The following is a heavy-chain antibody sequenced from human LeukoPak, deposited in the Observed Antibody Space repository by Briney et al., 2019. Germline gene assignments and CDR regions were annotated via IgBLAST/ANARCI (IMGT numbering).Heavy chain of an antibody. CDR2: INSDGSST. Sequence: PGGSLRLSCAASGVTFETDEMNWVRQAPGKGLVWVSRINSDGSSTSYADSVKGRFTISRDNAKNTLYLQMNSLRAEDTAVYYCAREFTGSGSYQGHKYNWFDPWGQGTLVTVSS. D-gene: IGHD3-10*01. CDR3: AREFTGSGSYQGHKYNWFDP. J-gene: IGHJ5*02. CDR1: GVTFETDE. V-gene: IGHV3-74*01.